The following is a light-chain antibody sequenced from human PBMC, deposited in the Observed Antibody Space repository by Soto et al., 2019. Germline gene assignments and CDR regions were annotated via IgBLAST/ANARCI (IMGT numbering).Light chain of an antibody. J-gene: IGLJ1*01. Sequence: QSVLTQPPSASGTPGQRVTISCSGSSSNIGSNTVNWYQQLPGTAPKLLIYSNNQRPSGVPDRFSGSKSGTSASLAISGLQSDDEADYYCAARTDSLNGYVFGTGTKVTVL. CDR2: SNN. CDR3: AARTDSLNGYV. V-gene: IGLV1-44*01. CDR1: SSNIGSNT.